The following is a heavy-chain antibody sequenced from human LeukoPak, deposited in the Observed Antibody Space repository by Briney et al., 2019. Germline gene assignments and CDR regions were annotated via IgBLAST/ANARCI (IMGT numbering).Heavy chain of an antibody. J-gene: IGHJ6*02. CDR1: GFTFSSYS. V-gene: IGHV3-21*04. Sequence: PGGSLRLSCAASGFTFSSYSMNWVRQAPGKGLEWVSSISSSSSYIYYADSVKGRFTISRDNAKNSLYLQMNSLRAEDTAVYYCAKDLFYDSSGYYSFRDGMDVWGQGTTVTVSS. D-gene: IGHD3-22*01. CDR3: AKDLFYDSSGYYSFRDGMDV. CDR2: ISSSSSYI.